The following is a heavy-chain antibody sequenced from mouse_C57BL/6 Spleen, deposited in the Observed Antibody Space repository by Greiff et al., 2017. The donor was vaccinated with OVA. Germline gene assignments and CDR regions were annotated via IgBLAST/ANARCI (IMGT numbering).Heavy chain of an antibody. Sequence: QVQLQQSGAELVKPGASVKLSCKASGYTFTEYTIHWVKQRSGQGLEWIGWFYPGSGSIKYNEKFKDKATLTADKSSSTVYMELSRLTSEDSAVYVCARHEEGDYGYYYAMDDWGTGTSVTVSS. CDR1: GYTFTEYT. CDR2: FYPGSGSI. CDR3: ARHEEGDYGYYYAMDD. J-gene: IGHJ4*01. V-gene: IGHV1-62-2*01. D-gene: IGHD1-2*01.